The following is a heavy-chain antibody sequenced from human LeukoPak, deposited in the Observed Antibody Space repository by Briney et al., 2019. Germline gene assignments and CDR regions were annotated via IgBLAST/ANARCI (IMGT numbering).Heavy chain of an antibody. CDR2: ISAYNGNT. D-gene: IGHD7-27*01. V-gene: IGHV1-18*04. CDR3: ARGGLDPGDYYYYYMDV. Sequence: ASVKVSCKASGYTFTGDYMHWVRQAPGQGLEWMGWISAYNGNTNYAQKLQGRVTMTTDTSTSTAYMELRSLRSDDTAVYYCARGGLDPGDYYYYYMDVWGKGTTVTVSS. CDR1: GYTFTGDY. J-gene: IGHJ6*03.